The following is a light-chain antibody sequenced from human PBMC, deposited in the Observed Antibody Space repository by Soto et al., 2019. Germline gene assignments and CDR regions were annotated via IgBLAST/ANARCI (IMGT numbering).Light chain of an antibody. V-gene: IGLV6-57*01. Sequence: NFMLTQPHSVSESPGKTVTISCTRSSGSIASNYVQWYQQRPGRSPTTVIYEDNQRPSGVPDRFSGSSDSSSNSASLTISGLEAEDEADYCCQSYDATNQVFGGGTKLTVL. CDR3: QSYDATNQV. CDR2: EDN. CDR1: SGSIASNY. J-gene: IGLJ3*02.